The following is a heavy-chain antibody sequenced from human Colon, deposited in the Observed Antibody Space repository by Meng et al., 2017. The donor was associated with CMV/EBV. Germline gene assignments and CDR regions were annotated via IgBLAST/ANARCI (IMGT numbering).Heavy chain of an antibody. J-gene: IGHJ5*02. D-gene: IGHD2-2*01. Sequence: GGSLRLSCAASGFTFSDYYMSWIRQAPGKGLEWVSYISSSGSTIYYADSVKGRFTISRDISKNTVFLQMDSLRAEDTAVYYCARDRDTSSHYTWFDPRGQGTLVTVSS. CDR1: GFTFSDYY. V-gene: IGHV3-11*04. CDR2: ISSSGSTI. CDR3: ARDRDTSSHYTWFDP.